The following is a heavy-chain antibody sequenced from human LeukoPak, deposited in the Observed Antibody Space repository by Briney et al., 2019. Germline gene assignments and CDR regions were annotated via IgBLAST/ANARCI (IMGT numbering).Heavy chain of an antibody. V-gene: IGHV3-30*02. D-gene: IGHD2-21*02. CDR3: AREGAYCGGDCYLDY. CDR2: IRYDGSNK. J-gene: IGHJ4*02. Sequence: GGSLRLSCAASGFTFSSYGMHWVRQAPGKGLEWVAFIRYDGSNKYYADSVKGRFTISRDNSKNTLYLQMNSLRAEDTAVYYCAREGAYCGGDCYLDYWGQGTLVTVSS. CDR1: GFTFSSYG.